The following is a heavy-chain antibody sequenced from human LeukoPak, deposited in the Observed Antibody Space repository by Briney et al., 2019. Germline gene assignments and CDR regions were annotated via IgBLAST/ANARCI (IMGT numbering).Heavy chain of an antibody. Sequence: SETLSLTCAVYGGSFSGYYWSWIRQPPGKGLEWIGEINHSGSTNYNPSLKSRVTISVDTSKNQFSLKLSSVTAADTAVYYCAGEDIDGTVTTLTPYYFDYWGQGTLVTVSS. CDR2: INHSGST. CDR3: AGEDIDGTVTTLTPYYFDY. D-gene: IGHD4-17*01. CDR1: GGSFSGYY. J-gene: IGHJ4*02. V-gene: IGHV4-34*01.